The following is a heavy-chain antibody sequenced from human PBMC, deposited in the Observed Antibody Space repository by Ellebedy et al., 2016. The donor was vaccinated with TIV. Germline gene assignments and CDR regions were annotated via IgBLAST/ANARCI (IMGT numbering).Heavy chain of an antibody. D-gene: IGHD7-27*01. CDR1: GFTFSDHY. CDR2: IRNKANSYTT. V-gene: IGHV3-72*01. J-gene: IGHJ3*02. CDR3: TTDKPGIPHYQGAFDI. Sequence: GGSLRLSCAASGFTFSDHYMDWVRQAPGKGLEWVGRIRNKANSYTTEYAASVKGRFTVSRDDSKNSLYLQMNSLKTEDTAVYYCTTDKPGIPHYQGAFDIWGQGTMVTVSS.